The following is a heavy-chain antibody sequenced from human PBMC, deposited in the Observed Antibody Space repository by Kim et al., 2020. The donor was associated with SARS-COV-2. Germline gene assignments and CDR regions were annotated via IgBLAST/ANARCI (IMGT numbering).Heavy chain of an antibody. J-gene: IGHJ4*02. D-gene: IGHD6-13*01. CDR3: AREGPAAFRYFDY. V-gene: IGHV3-53*01. CDR2: IYSGGST. Sequence: GGSLRLSCAASGFTVSSNYMSWVRQAPGKGLEWVSVIYSGGSTYYADSVKGRFTISRDNSKNTLYLQMNSLRAEDTAVYYCAREGPAAFRYFDYWGQGTLVTVSS. CDR1: GFTVSSNY.